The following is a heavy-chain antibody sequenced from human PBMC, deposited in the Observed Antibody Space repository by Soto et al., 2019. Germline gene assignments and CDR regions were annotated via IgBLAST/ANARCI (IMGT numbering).Heavy chain of an antibody. J-gene: IGHJ4*02. CDR2: IYYSGST. CDR3: TRHEGGAAADRPLDY. V-gene: IGHV4-39*01. CDR1: GASIRSTSYS. D-gene: IGHD6-13*01. Sequence: QLRLQESGPGLVKPSETLSLTCSVSGASIRSTSYSWGWIRQPPGKGLEWIGSIYYSGSTHYSPSLKSRIIMSIDTSTNQFSLKLTSVTAADTAVYYCTRHEGGAAADRPLDYWGQGTLVTASS.